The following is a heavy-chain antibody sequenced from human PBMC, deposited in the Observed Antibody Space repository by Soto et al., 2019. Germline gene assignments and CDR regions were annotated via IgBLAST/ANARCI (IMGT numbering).Heavy chain of an antibody. Sequence: ASVKVSCKASGYIFTNHYIHWVRQAPGQGLEWMGIINPSGGSTNYLQKFQGRVTMTRDTSTSTVYMELSSLRSEDTAVYFCARADYYDSSGFYYDYWGQGTLVTVSS. V-gene: IGHV1-46*01. CDR1: GYIFTNHY. CDR2: INPSGGST. CDR3: ARADYYDSSGFYYDY. J-gene: IGHJ4*02. D-gene: IGHD3-22*01.